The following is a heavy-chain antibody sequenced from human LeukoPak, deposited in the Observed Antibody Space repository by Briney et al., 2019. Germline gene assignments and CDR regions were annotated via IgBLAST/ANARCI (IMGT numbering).Heavy chain of an antibody. Sequence: GGSLRLSCAASGFTFSGSAVHWVRQASGKGLERVGRIRSKANSYATVYAASVKGRFTISRDDSKNTAYLQMNSLKTEDTAVYYCTRPLGYCTSTSCLNWFHPWGQGTLVTVSS. J-gene: IGHJ5*02. CDR3: TRPLGYCTSTSCLNWFHP. CDR2: IRSKANSYAT. CDR1: GFTFSGSA. V-gene: IGHV3-73*01. D-gene: IGHD2-2*01.